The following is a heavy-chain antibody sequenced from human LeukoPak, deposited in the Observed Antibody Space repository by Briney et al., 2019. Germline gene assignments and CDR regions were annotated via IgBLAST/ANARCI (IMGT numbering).Heavy chain of an antibody. J-gene: IGHJ4*02. CDR2: ISAYSGNT. D-gene: IGHD3-3*01. CDR1: GYTLTSYG. Sequence: ASVKVSCKTSGYTLTSYGISWVRQAPGQGLEWMGRISAYSGNTNYAQRLQGRITMTTDTSTSTVYMELRSLRSDDTAVYYCARALGDNYDLWSGFSRHLDHWGQGTLITVSS. CDR3: ARALGDNYDLWSGFSRHLDH. V-gene: IGHV1-18*01.